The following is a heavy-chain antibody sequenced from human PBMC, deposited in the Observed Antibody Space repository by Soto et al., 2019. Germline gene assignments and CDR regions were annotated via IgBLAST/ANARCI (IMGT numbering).Heavy chain of an antibody. CDR2: IYSGGST. CDR1: GFTVSTKY. Sequence: EVQLVESGGGLVQPGGSLRLSCAASGFTVSTKYMSWVRQAPGKGLEWVSVIYSGGSTFYADSVRGRFTISRDNSKNTVNLQMYSLRAEDTAVNYCARDPWAADYWGQGTLVTVSS. CDR3: ARDPWAADY. J-gene: IGHJ4*02. V-gene: IGHV3-66*01. D-gene: IGHD3-16*01.